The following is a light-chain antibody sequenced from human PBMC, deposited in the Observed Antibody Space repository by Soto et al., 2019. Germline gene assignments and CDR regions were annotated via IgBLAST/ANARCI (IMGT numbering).Light chain of an antibody. CDR3: QQYDSLFLALT. CDR1: QDISNY. V-gene: IGKV1-33*01. CDR2: DAS. J-gene: IGKJ4*01. Sequence: DIQMTQSPSSLSASVGDRATITCQASQDISNYLNWYQQKPGKAPKLLIYDASNLETGVPSRFSGSGSGTDFTFTISSLQPEDIATYYCQQYDSLFLALTFGGGTKVEIK.